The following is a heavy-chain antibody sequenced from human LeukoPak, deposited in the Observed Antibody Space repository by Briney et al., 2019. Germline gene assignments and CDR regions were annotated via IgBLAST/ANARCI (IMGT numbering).Heavy chain of an antibody. CDR1: GFTFSSYA. CDR2: ISGSGGST. V-gene: IGHV3-23*01. Sequence: PGGSLRLSCAASGFTFSSYAMSWVRQAPGKGLEWVSSISGSGGSTYYADSVKGRFTISRDNSKNTLYLQMNSPRAEDTAVYYCAKDGRYCSGGSCYQQFDYWGQGTLVTVSS. D-gene: IGHD2-15*01. CDR3: AKDGRYCSGGSCYQQFDY. J-gene: IGHJ4*02.